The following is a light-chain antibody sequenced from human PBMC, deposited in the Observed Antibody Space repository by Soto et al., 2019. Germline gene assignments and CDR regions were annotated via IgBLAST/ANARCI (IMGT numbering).Light chain of an antibody. CDR3: SSYTSRSSSV. CDR2: EVS. V-gene: IGLV2-14*01. CDR1: SRDVGGYKY. J-gene: IGLJ1*01. Sequence: QSVLTQPASVSGSPGQSITISCTGTSRDVGGYKYVSWYQQHPGKAPKLMVYEVSNRPSGVSYRFSGSKSGNMASLTISGLQAEDEADYYCSSYTSRSSSVFGTGTKVTVL.